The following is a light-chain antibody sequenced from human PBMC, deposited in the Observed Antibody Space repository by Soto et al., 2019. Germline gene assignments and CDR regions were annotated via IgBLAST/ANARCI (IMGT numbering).Light chain of an antibody. V-gene: IGKV3-20*01. CDR3: QQFRTSPPST. CDR1: QSVSSIY. Sequence: EIVLTQSPGTLSLSPGERATLSCRASQSVSSIYFAWYQQKPGQAPRLLIYGASSRATGIPDRFSGSGSGTDFTLTISRLEPEDFAVYYCQQFRTSPPSTFGQGTRLEIK. J-gene: IGKJ5*01. CDR2: GAS.